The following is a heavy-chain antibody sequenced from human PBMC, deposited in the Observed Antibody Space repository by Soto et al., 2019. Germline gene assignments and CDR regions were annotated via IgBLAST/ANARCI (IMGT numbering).Heavy chain of an antibody. Sequence: SETLSLTCAISGGSFSVYYWIWIRQSPEKGLEWIGEVNHAGSSNYNPSLRSRVTISVDTSKNQFSLKLSSVTAADTAVYFCARDSTRRGACDIWGQGKMVTVSS. V-gene: IGHV4-34*01. CDR2: VNHAGSS. CDR1: GGSFSVYY. CDR3: ARDSTRRGACDI. J-gene: IGHJ3*02. D-gene: IGHD4-4*01.